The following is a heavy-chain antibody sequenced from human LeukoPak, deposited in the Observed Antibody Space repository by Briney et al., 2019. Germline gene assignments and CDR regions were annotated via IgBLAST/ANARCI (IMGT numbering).Heavy chain of an antibody. V-gene: IGHV4-34*01. CDR3: ARYVPVKTGPTRASFDY. CDR1: GGSFSDYD. CDR2: INESGTT. J-gene: IGHJ4*02. D-gene: IGHD1-1*01. Sequence: SETLSLTCAVYGGSFSDYDWSWSRQAPGKGLQWIGEINESGTTNCDPSLKSRVTMSIDTSKSQFSLSLRPVTAADTGAYFCARYVPVKTGPTRASFDYWGQGILVTVSS.